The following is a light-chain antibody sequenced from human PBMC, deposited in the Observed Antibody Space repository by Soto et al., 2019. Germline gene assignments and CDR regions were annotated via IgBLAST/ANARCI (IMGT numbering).Light chain of an antibody. J-gene: IGKJ4*01. Sequence: EMVLTQSPGTLSFSPGERVTLSCRASQSVSSTYLAWYQQKPGQAPRLLIYGASSRATDIPDRFSGSGSGTDFTLTISRLEPEDFAVYYCQQYGRSPLTFGGGTKVEIK. CDR1: QSVSSTY. CDR2: GAS. CDR3: QQYGRSPLT. V-gene: IGKV3-20*01.